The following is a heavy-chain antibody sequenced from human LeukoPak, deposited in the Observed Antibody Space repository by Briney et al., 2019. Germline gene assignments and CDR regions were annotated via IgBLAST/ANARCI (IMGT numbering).Heavy chain of an antibody. CDR3: ARKRPSKCYFDY. CDR1: GYTFINYC. Sequence: ASVKVSCKASGYTFINYCVHWVRQAPGQGPEYMGIINPSAGNTNYAQKFQGRITMTRDTSTTTVYMELSSLVSEDTAVYYCARKRPSKCYFDYWGQGTLVTVSS. CDR2: INPSAGNT. J-gene: IGHJ4*02. V-gene: IGHV1-46*01.